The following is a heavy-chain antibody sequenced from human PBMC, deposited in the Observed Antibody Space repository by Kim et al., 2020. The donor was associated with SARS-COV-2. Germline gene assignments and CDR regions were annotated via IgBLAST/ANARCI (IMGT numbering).Heavy chain of an antibody. V-gene: IGHV4-39*01. D-gene: IGHD3-3*01. Sequence: SETLSLTCTVSGGSISSSSYYWGWIRQPPGKGLEWIGSIYYSGSTYYNPSLKSRVTISVDTSKNQFSLKLSSVTAADTAVYYCARHKAQLSITIFGVAPPLGWFDPWGQGTLVTVSS. CDR2: IYYSGST. CDR3: ARHKAQLSITIFGVAPPLGWFDP. CDR1: GGSISSSSYY. J-gene: IGHJ5*02.